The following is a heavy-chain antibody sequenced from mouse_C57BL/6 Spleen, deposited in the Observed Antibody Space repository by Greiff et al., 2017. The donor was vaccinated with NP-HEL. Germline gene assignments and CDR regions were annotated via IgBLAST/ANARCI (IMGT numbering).Heavy chain of an antibody. CDR1: GFTFSSYA. CDR3: TRGDYGSSYLYAMDY. V-gene: IGHV5-9-1*02. CDR2: ISSGGDYI. J-gene: IGHJ4*01. D-gene: IGHD1-1*01. Sequence: EVKLMESGEGLVKPGGSLKLSCAASGFTFSSYAMSWVRQTPEKRLEWVAYISSGGDYIYYADTVKGRFTISRDNARNTLYLQMSSLKSEDTAMYYWTRGDYGSSYLYAMDYWGQGTSVTVSS.